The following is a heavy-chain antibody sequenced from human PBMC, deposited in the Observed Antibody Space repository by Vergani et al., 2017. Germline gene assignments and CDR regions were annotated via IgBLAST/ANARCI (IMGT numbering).Heavy chain of an antibody. Sequence: QVQLQESGPGLVKPSQTLSLTCTVSGGSISSGSYYWSWIRQPAGKGLEWIGRIYTSGSTNYNPSLKSRVTISVDMSKNQFSLKLSSVTAADTAVYYCAREAARPGVVWFDPWAREPWSPSPQ. D-gene: IGHD3-3*01. CDR1: GGSISSGSYY. V-gene: IGHV4-61*02. CDR3: AREAARPGVVWFDP. J-gene: IGHJ5*02. CDR2: IYTSGST.